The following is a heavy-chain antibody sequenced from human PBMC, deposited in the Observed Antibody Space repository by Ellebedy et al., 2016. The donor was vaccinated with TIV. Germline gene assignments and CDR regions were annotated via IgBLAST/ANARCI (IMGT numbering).Heavy chain of an antibody. J-gene: IGHJ6*02. CDR3: ARQWVAAAGTGYYYYGMDV. Sequence: SETLSLTCTVSGGSISSSSSYWGWIRQPPGTGLEWIGSIYYSGSTYYNPSLKSRVTISVDTSKNQFSLKLSSVTAADTAVYYCARQWVAAAGTGYYYYGMDVWGQGTTVTVSS. D-gene: IGHD6-13*01. CDR1: GGSISSSSSY. CDR2: IYYSGST. V-gene: IGHV4-39*01.